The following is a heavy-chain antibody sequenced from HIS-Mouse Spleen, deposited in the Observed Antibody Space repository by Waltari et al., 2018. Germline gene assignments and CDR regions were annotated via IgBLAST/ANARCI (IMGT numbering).Heavy chain of an antibody. CDR2: TYYRSKWYN. D-gene: IGHD3-10*01. Sequence: QVQLQQSGPGLVKPSQTLSLTCAISGDSVSSNSAAWNWIRQSPSRGLEWLGRTYYRSKWYNDYAVSVKSRITINPDTSKNQFSLQLNSVTPEDTAVYYCARQKWFGELLSLYYYYGMDVWGQGTTVTVSS. J-gene: IGHJ6*02. CDR1: GDSVSSNSAA. CDR3: ARQKWFGELLSLYYYYGMDV. V-gene: IGHV6-1*01.